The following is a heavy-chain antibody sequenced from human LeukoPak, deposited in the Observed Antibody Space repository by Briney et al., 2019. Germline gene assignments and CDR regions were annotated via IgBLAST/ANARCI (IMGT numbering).Heavy chain of an antibody. CDR3: AVDAGYCSSTSCQVMYYFDY. CDR2: ISAYNGNT. D-gene: IGHD2-2*01. V-gene: IGHV1-18*01. CDR1: GHTFTSYG. Sequence: ASVKVSCKASGHTFTSYGISWVRQAPGQGLEWMGWISAYNGNTNYAQKLQGRVTMTTDTSTSTAYMELRSLRSDDTAVYYCAVDAGYCSSTSCQVMYYFDYWGQGTLVTVSS. J-gene: IGHJ4*02.